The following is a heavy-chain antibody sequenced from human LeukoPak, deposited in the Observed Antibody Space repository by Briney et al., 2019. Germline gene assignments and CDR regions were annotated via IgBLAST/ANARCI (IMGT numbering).Heavy chain of an antibody. CDR3: ARDRRRDDYGDYFDY. V-gene: IGHV3-11*01. CDR1: GFTFSDYY. D-gene: IGHD4-17*01. Sequence: GGSLRLSCAASGFTFSDYYMSWIRQAPGKGLEWVSYISSSGSTIYYADSVKGRFTISRDNAKNSLYLQMNSLRAEDTAVYYCARDRRRDDYGDYFDYWGQGTLVTVSS. J-gene: IGHJ4*02. CDR2: ISSSGSTI.